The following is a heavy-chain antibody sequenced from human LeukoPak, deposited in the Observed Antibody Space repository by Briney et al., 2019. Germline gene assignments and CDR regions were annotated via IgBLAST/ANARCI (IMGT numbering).Heavy chain of an antibody. CDR2: ISVIGTT. D-gene: IGHD3-22*01. CDR3: ARDHSSGYSDY. V-gene: IGHV3-23*01. CDR1: EITFSSFA. Sequence: GGSLRLSCAASEITFSSFAMTWVRQAPGKGLEWVSSISVIGTTYYADSVKGRFTISRDNSKNTLSLQMNSLRAEDTAVYYCARDHSSGYSDYWGQGTLVTVSS. J-gene: IGHJ4*02.